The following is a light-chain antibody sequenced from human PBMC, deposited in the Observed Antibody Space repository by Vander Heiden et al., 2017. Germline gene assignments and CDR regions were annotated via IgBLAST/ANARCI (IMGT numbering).Light chain of an antibody. CDR1: RSVDNY. CDR2: AAS. V-gene: IGKV1-39*01. Sequence: DIQMTQSPSSLSASVGDTVTITCRASRSVDNYLTWYQHKPGDAPKVLIYAASSVQSGVPRRFNGSGSRTDFTLSICSLRPEDFATYFCQQLYSIPLTFGGGTKVEIK. J-gene: IGKJ4*01. CDR3: QQLYSIPLT.